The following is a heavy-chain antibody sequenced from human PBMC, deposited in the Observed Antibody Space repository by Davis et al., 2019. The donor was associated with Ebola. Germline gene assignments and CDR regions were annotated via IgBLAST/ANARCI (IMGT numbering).Heavy chain of an antibody. D-gene: IGHD5-12*01. CDR2: ILYYSGNSGTT. V-gene: IGHV4-39*01. CDR1: GGSISSSSYY. J-gene: IGHJ4*02. CDR3: ARQWMRCHCFEL. Sequence: PSETLSLTCTVSGGSISSSSYYWGWIRQPPGKGLEWIGSILYYSGNSGTTYYNPSLKSRVTISEGPSKNQFSLRLSSVTAADTAVYYCARQWMRCHCFELWGQGALVTVSS.